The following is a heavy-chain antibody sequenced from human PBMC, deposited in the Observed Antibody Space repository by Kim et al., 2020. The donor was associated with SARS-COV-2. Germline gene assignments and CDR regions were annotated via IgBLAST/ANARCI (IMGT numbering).Heavy chain of an antibody. Sequence: GGSLRLSCSASGFTFSSYVMSWVRQGPGQGLEWVSVIGTGGGTTYYADSVRGRFTISRDNSKSTLYLQMNSLRAEDTAVYFCSKGGSSSGWSPYYFDSWG. D-gene: IGHD6-19*01. CDR1: GFTFSSYV. CDR2: IGTGGGTT. J-gene: IGHJ4*01. CDR3: SKGGSSSGWSPYYFDS. V-gene: IGHV3-23*01.